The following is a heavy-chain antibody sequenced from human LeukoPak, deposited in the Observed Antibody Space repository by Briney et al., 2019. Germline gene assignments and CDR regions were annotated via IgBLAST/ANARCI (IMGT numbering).Heavy chain of an antibody. Sequence: GGSLRLSCAASGFTFSSYWMSWVRQAPGKGLEWVAVIWYDGSNKYYADSVKGRFTISRDNSKNTLYLQMNSLRAEDMAVYYCARDTSEYSSLDVWGQGTTVTVSS. V-gene: IGHV3-33*08. CDR1: GFTFSSYW. D-gene: IGHD6-6*01. J-gene: IGHJ6*02. CDR2: IWYDGSNK. CDR3: ARDTSEYSSLDV.